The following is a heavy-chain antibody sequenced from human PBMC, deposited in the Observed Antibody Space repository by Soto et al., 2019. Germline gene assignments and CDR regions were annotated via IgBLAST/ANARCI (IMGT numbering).Heavy chain of an antibody. CDR2: ISTSIDAT. Sequence: GGSLRLSCAASGFAFSNYAMHWVRQAPGKGLEWVSSISTSIDATYYADSVKGRFTISRDDSKNTLYLQMNSLRADDSAVYYCAKDRTVAARNFDYWGQGTQVTVS. CDR3: AKDRTVAARNFDY. V-gene: IGHV3-23*01. D-gene: IGHD6-6*01. J-gene: IGHJ4*02. CDR1: GFAFSNYA.